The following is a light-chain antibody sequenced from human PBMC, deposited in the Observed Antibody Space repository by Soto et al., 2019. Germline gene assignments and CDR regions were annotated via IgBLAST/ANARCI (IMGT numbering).Light chain of an antibody. J-gene: IGKJ1*01. CDR3: QQYNNWPRT. V-gene: IGKV3-20*01. CDR1: QSVTSSS. Sequence: EIVLTQFPGTLSLSPGERATLSCRASQSVTSSSLAWYQQKVGRAPRVLIYGASNRATGIPDRFSGSGSGTDFTLTITGLEPEDFAVYYCQQYNNWPRTFGQGTKVDIK. CDR2: GAS.